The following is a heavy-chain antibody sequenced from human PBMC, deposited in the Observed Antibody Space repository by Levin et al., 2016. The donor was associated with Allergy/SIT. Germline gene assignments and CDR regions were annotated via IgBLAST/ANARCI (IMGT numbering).Heavy chain of an antibody. J-gene: IGHJ4*02. CDR3: ARGERIAVAGTGRLDY. D-gene: IGHD6-19*01. V-gene: IGHV4-39*01. CDR2: IYYSGST. Sequence: SETLSLTCTVSGGSISSYYWGWIRQPPGKGLEWIGSIYYSGSTYYNPSLKSRVTISVDTSKNQFSLKLSSVTAADTAVYYCARGERIAVAGTGRLDYWGQGTLVTVSS. CDR1: GGSISSYY.